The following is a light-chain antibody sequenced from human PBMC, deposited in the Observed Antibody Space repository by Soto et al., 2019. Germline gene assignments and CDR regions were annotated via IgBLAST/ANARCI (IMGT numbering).Light chain of an antibody. V-gene: IGKV1-39*01. CDR2: TAS. CDR1: ERISDY. Sequence: DIQMTQSPSSLSASVGDRVTISCRASERISDYLAWYQQKPGKAPKLLINTASSLRSGVPSRFSGSGSGTDFTLTIDSLQPEDFATYFCQQTNTAPWTSGQGTKVDIK. J-gene: IGKJ1*01. CDR3: QQTNTAPWT.